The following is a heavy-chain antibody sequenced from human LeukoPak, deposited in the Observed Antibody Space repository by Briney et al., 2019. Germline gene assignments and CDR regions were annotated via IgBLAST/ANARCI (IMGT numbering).Heavy chain of an antibody. CDR2: ISGSGGST. Sequence: PGGSLRLSCAASGFTFSSYAMSWVRQAPGKGLEWVSAISGSGGSTYYADSVKGRFTISRDNSKNTLYLQMNSLRAEDTAVYYCARERAIGYSSSWLTFDYWGQGTLVTVSS. CDR3: ARERAIGYSSSWLTFDY. V-gene: IGHV3-23*01. J-gene: IGHJ4*02. CDR1: GFTFSSYA. D-gene: IGHD6-13*01.